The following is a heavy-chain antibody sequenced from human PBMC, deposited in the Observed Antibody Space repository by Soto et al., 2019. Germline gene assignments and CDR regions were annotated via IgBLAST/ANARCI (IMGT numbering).Heavy chain of an antibody. Sequence: QVQLVESGGGVVQPGRSLRLSCAASGFTFSSYGMHWVRQAPGKGLEWVAVIWYDGSNKYYADSVKGRFTVSRDNSKNTLYLQMNRLRAEDTAVYYCARAWLSRGYYCGMDVWGQGTTVTVSS. D-gene: IGHD3-10*01. J-gene: IGHJ6*02. CDR3: ARAWLSRGYYCGMDV. CDR1: GFTFSSYG. V-gene: IGHV3-33*01. CDR2: IWYDGSNK.